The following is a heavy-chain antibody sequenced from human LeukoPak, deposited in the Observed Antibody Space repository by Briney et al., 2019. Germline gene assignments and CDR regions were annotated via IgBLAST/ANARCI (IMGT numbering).Heavy chain of an antibody. CDR2: ISAYNGNT. J-gene: IGHJ6*03. CDR3: ARYCSSTSCYRAYYYYMDV. V-gene: IGHV1-18*01. CDR1: GYTFTSYG. D-gene: IGHD2-2*01. Sequence: ASVKVSCKASGYTFTSYGISWVRQAPGQGLEWMGWISAYNGNTNYAQKLQGRVTMTTDTSTSTAYMELRSLRSDDTAVYYCARYCSSTSCYRAYYYYMDVWGKGTTVTVSS.